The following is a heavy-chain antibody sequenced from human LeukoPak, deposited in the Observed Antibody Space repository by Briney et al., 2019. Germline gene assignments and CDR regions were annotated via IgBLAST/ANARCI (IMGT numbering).Heavy chain of an antibody. Sequence: SETLSLTCAVYGGSFSGYYWSWIRQPPGKGLEWIGEINHGGSTNYNPSLKSRVTISVDTSKNQFSLKLSSVTAADTAVYYCARTYYYGSNYMDVWGKGTTVTVSS. CDR2: INHGGST. J-gene: IGHJ6*03. V-gene: IGHV4-34*01. CDR1: GGSFSGYY. D-gene: IGHD3-10*01. CDR3: ARTYYYGSNYMDV.